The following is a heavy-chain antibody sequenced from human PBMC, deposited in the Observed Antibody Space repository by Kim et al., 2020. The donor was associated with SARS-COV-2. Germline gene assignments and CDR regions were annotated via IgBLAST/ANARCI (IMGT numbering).Heavy chain of an antibody. CDR1: GFTFSSYS. J-gene: IGHJ6*02. D-gene: IGHD4-17*01. Sequence: GGSLRLSCAASGFTFSSYSMNWVRQAPGKGLEWVSSISSSSSYIYYADSVKGRFTISRDNAKNSLYLQMNSLRAEDTAVYYCARIRTTVVIPPYGMDVWGQGTTVTVSS. CDR2: ISSSSSYI. CDR3: ARIRTTVVIPPYGMDV. V-gene: IGHV3-21*01.